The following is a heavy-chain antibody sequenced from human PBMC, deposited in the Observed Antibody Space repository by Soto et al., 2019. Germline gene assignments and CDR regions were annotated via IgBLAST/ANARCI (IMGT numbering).Heavy chain of an antibody. CDR2: ISHSGST. CDR3: ARVNSNPWDVWFDP. V-gene: IGHV4-30-2*01. J-gene: IGHJ5*02. D-gene: IGHD4-4*01. CDR1: GGSISSGGYS. Sequence: QLQLQESGSGLVKPSQTLSLTCAVSGGSISSGGYSWSWIRQPPGKGLGWIGYISHSGSTYYNPSRKIRVTLTEDRSKNQLSLKLSAVTAADTAVYYCARVNSNPWDVWFDPWGQGTLVTVSS.